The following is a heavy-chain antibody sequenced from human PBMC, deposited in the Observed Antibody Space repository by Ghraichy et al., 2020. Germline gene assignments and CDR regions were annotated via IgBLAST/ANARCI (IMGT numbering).Heavy chain of an antibody. V-gene: IGHV3-72*01. D-gene: IGHD4-23*01. J-gene: IGHJ6*02. Sequence: GGSLRLSCAASGFTFSDHYMDWVRQAPGKGLEWVGRGRNKANSYTTEYAASVKGRFTISRDDSKNSLYLQLNSLKTDDTAVYYCTRGGTVAHSYYNPMDVWGQGTTVTVSS. CDR3: TRGGTVAHSYYNPMDV. CDR1: GFTFSDHY. CDR2: GRNKANSYTT.